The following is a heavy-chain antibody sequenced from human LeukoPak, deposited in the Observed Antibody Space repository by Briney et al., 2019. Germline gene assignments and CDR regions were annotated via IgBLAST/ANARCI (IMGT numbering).Heavy chain of an antibody. J-gene: IGHJ6*03. Sequence: GGSLRLSCAASGFTFSSYGMHWVRQAPGKGLEWVAFIRYDGSNKYYADSVKGRFTISRDNSKNTLYLQMNSLRAEDTAVYYCAKLANYDSSGYPPRIYYYYYYMDVWGKGTTVTIPS. V-gene: IGHV3-30*02. CDR1: GFTFSSYG. CDR3: AKLANYDSSGYPPRIYYYYYYMDV. D-gene: IGHD3-22*01. CDR2: IRYDGSNK.